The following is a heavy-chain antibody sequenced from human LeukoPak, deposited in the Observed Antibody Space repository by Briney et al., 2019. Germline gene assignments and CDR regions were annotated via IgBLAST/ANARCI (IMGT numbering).Heavy chain of an antibody. V-gene: IGHV3-7*01. CDR3: AREGIAAAGRNYYYYYMDV. Sequence: GGSLRLSCAASGFTFSSYWMSWVRQAPGKGLEWVAHIKQDGSEKYYVDSVKGRFTISRDNAKNSLYLQMNSLRAEDTAVYYCAREGIAAAGRNYYYYYMDVWGKGTTVTVSS. CDR2: IKQDGSEK. CDR1: GFTFSSYW. J-gene: IGHJ6*03. D-gene: IGHD6-13*01.